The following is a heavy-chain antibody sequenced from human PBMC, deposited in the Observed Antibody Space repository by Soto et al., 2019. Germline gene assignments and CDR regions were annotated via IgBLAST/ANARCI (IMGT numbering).Heavy chain of an antibody. CDR1: GGSFSGYY. CDR2: INHSGST. CDR3: ARGRFIRSGYCSSTSCFWKVDYFDY. J-gene: IGHJ4*02. Sequence: PSETLSLTCAVYGGSFSGYYWSWIRQPPGKGLEWIGEINHSGSTNYNPSLKSRVTISVDTSRNQFSLKLSSVTAADTAVYYCARGRFIRSGYCSSTSCFWKVDYFDYWGQGTLVTVSS. D-gene: IGHD2-2*01. V-gene: IGHV4-34*01.